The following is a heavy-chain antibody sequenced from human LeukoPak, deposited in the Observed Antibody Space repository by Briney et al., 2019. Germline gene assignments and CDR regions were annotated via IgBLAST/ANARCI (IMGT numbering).Heavy chain of an antibody. CDR1: GFTFSSYA. V-gene: IGHV3-23*01. J-gene: IGHJ4*02. D-gene: IGHD3-3*01. CDR2: ISGTGGST. CDR3: AKGYDFWSGYYDY. Sequence: GGSLRLSCAASGFTFSSYAMSWVRQAPGKGLEWVSGISGTGGSTYYADSVKGRFTISTDNSKNTQYLQMNSLRAEDTAVYYCAKGYDFWSGYYDYWGQGTLVTVSS.